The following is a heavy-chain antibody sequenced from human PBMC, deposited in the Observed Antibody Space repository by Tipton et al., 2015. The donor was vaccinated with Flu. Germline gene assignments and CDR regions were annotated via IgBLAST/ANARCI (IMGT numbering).Heavy chain of an antibody. CDR3: ARQRLLRAHVHS. J-gene: IGHJ4*02. CDR1: GYSIGRGYY. Sequence: TLSLTCNVSGYSIGRGYYWGWIRQPPGKALEWIGNIGHDGTTYYNPSLQSRVTISMDTSKNHFSLKLISVTAADTAVYFCARQRLLRAHVHSLGQGTLVTVSS. D-gene: IGHD3-10*02. CDR2: IGHDGTT. V-gene: IGHV4-38-2*02.